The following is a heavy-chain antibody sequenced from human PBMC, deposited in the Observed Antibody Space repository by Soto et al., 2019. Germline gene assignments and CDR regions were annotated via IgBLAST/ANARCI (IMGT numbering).Heavy chain of an antibody. D-gene: IGHD3-16*02. CDR1: GGSISSGDYY. CDR2: IYYSGST. Sequence: QVQLQESGPGLVKPSQTLSLTCTVSGGSISSGDYYWSWIRQPPGKGLEWIGYIYYSGSTYYNPSLKSRVTISVDTSKNQFSLKLSSVTAADTAVYYCARGCGVITFGGVIVHSYFDYWGQGTLVTVSS. J-gene: IGHJ4*02. CDR3: ARGCGVITFGGVIVHSYFDY. V-gene: IGHV4-30-4*01.